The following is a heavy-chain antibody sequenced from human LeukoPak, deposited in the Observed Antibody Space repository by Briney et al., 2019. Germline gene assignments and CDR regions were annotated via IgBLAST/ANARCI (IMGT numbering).Heavy chain of an antibody. CDR2: FDPEDGET. Sequence: ASVNVSCKVSGYTLPELSMHWVRQAPGKGLEGMGGFDPEDGETIYAQKFQGRVTMTEDTSTDTAYMELSSLRSEDTAVYYCATDPYYYDSSGSTAGDYWGRGTLVTVSS. CDR1: GYTLPELS. CDR3: ATDPYYYDSSGSTAGDY. J-gene: IGHJ4*02. V-gene: IGHV1-24*01. D-gene: IGHD3-22*01.